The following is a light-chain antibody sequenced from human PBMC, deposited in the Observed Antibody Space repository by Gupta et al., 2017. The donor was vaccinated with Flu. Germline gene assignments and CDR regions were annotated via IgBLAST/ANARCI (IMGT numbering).Light chain of an antibody. J-gene: IGLJ1*01. CDR2: DVT. CDR3: SSYTSTDTFYV. V-gene: IGLV2-14*03. CDR1: SSDVGRSNS. Sequence: QSALTQPASVSGSPGQSITLSCTGTSSDVGRSNSVSWYQQHPGKAPKLMIYDVTNRPSGVSSRFSGSKSGNTASLTISGLEAEDESDYYCSSYTSTDTFYVFGTGTKVTVL.